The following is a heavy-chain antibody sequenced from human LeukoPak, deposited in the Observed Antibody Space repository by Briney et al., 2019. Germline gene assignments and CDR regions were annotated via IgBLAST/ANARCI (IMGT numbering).Heavy chain of an antibody. Sequence: GGSLRLSCAASGFIVSSNYMTWVRQAPGEGLEWVSVIHNDGSTYYADSVKGRFTISRDNSKNTLYLQMHSLRVEDTAVYYCTALARDYWGQGILVTVSS. CDR2: IHNDGST. V-gene: IGHV3-53*01. CDR3: TALARDY. D-gene: IGHD3-3*02. CDR1: GFIVSSNY. J-gene: IGHJ4*02.